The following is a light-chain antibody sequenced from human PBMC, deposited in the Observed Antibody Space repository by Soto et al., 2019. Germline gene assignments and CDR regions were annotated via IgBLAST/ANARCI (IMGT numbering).Light chain of an antibody. CDR3: LLSYNGPYV. Sequence: QAVVTQEPSLTVSPGGTVTLTCGSSTGAVTNGHYPYWFQQQPGQAPRTLIYDTTNRHSWTPARFSGSLLGGKAALTLSSAQPEDEAEYYCLLSYNGPYVFGTGTKVTVL. CDR2: DTT. V-gene: IGLV7-46*01. J-gene: IGLJ1*01. CDR1: TGAVTNGHY.